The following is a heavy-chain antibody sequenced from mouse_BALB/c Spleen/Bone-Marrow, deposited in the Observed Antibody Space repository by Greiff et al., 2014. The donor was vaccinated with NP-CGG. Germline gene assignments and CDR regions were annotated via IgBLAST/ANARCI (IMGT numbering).Heavy chain of an antibody. V-gene: IGHV5-17*02. Sequence: DVMSVESGGGLVQPGGSRKLSCAASGFTFSSFGMHWVRQAPEKGLEWVAYISSGSSSIYYTDTVKGRFTISRDNPKSTLFLQMTSLRSEDTAIYYCTRWGYAGDYYAMDYWGQGTSVTVSS. J-gene: IGHJ4*01. D-gene: IGHD2-14*01. CDR2: ISSGSSSI. CDR3: TRWGYAGDYYAMDY. CDR1: GFTFSSFG.